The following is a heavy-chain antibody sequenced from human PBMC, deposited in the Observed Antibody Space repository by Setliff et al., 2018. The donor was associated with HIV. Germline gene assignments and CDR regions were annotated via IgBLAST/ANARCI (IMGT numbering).Heavy chain of an antibody. CDR3: ARRKGGYGLDV. V-gene: IGHV4-61*02. J-gene: IGHJ6*02. CDR1: GGSITSADYY. Sequence: SETLSLTCTVSGGSITSADYYWTWIRQPAGKGLEWIGRFSVPGTTNYGPSFKSRLTVWVDMSKNQFSLKLTSVTAADTAVYYCARRKGGYGLDVWGQGTTVTVSS. CDR2: FSVPGTT. D-gene: IGHD3-16*01.